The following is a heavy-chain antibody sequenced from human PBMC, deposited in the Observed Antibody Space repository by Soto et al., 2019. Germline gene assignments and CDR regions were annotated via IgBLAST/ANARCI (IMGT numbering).Heavy chain of an antibody. D-gene: IGHD6-13*01. CDR1: GFTFSSYG. CDR2: IKSKTDGGTT. Sequence: VQLVESGGGVVQPGRSLRLSCAASGFTFSSYGMHWVRQAPGKGLEWVGRIKSKTDGGTTDYAAPVKGRFTISRDDSKNTLYLQMNSLKTEDTAVYYCTTAGEQQLVPDYFDYWGQGTLVTVSS. CDR3: TTAGEQQLVPDYFDY. V-gene: IGHV3-15*01. J-gene: IGHJ4*02.